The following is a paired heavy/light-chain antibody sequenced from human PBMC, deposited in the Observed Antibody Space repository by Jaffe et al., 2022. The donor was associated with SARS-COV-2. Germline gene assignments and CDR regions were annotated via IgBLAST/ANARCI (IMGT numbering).Heavy chain of an antibody. J-gene: IGHJ4*02. CDR1: GFTFSTYT. D-gene: IGHD2-15*01. Sequence: EVQLVESGGGLVKPGGSLRLSCAASGFTFSTYTMNWVRQAPGRGLEWVSSISSTGSYIYYAGSVKGRFTISRDNAKNSLYLQMNSLRAEDTAVYYCARDVLATVVNDYWGQGTLVTVSS. CDR3: ARDVLATVVNDY. CDR2: ISSTGSYI. V-gene: IGHV3-21*01.
Light chain of an antibody. J-gene: IGKJ1*01. V-gene: IGKV3-15*01. CDR2: GAS. CDR3: QQYSNWPQEGT. Sequence: EIVMTQSPGTLSVSPGERATLSCRASQKVSTNLAWYQQKFGQAPRLLIYGASTRATGIPARFSGSGSGTEFTLTISSLQSEDFAVYYCQQYSNWPQEGTFGQGTKVEIK. CDR1: QKVSTN.